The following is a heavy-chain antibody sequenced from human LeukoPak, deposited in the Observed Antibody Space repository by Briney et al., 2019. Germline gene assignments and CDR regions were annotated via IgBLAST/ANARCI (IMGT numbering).Heavy chain of an antibody. CDR2: IIPILGIA. D-gene: IGHD3-9*01. CDR1: GGTFSSYA. CDR3: ASVGVGGLRYFDWLLDY. J-gene: IGHJ4*02. V-gene: IGHV1-69*04. Sequence: SVKVSCKACGGTFSSYAISWVRQAPGQGLEWMGRIIPILGIANYAQKFQGRVTITADKSTSTAYMELSSLRSKDTAVYYCASVGVGGLRYFDWLLDYWGQGTLVTVSS.